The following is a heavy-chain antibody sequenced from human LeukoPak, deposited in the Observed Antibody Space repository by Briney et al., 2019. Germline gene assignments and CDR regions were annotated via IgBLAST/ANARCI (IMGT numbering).Heavy chain of an antibody. V-gene: IGHV3-23*01. CDR3: ARGRYCSSTSCSKVYYDYYMDV. Sequence: GGSLRLSCAASGFTFSSYAMSWVRQAPGKGLEWVSAISGSGGSTYYADSVKGRFTTSRDNSKNTLYLQMNSLRAEDTCVYYCARGRYCSSTSCSKVYYDYYMDVWGKGTTVTVSS. CDR2: ISGSGGST. D-gene: IGHD2-2*01. CDR1: GFTFSSYA. J-gene: IGHJ6*03.